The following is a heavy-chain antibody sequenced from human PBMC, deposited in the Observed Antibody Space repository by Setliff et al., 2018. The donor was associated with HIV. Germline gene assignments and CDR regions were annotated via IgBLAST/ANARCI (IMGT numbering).Heavy chain of an antibody. J-gene: IGHJ4*02. CDR2: ISSSGFPI. CDR1: GFTFSTYG. Sequence: GGSLRLSCAASGFTFSTYGMNWVRHAPGKGLEWVAQISSSGFPIYYADSVRGRFTASIDNGKNSLFLQMNSLRAEDTAVSYCVRGTLDFWGQGNLVTVSS. CDR3: VRGTLDF. V-gene: IGHV3-48*01.